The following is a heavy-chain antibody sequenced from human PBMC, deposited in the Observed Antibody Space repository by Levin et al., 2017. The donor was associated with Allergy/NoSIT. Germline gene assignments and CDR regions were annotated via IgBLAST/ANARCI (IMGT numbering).Heavy chain of an antibody. D-gene: IGHD3-10*01. Sequence: GSLRLSCTVSGGSISTYYWSWIRQPPGKGLEWIGYIYYSGSTNYNPSLKSRVTISVDTSENQFSLKLTSVTAADTAVYYCARHSNYYGSGSYLNEFDYWGQGTLVTVSS. V-gene: IGHV4-59*08. CDR1: GGSISTYY. CDR3: ARHSNYYGSGSYLNEFDY. J-gene: IGHJ4*02. CDR2: IYYSGST.